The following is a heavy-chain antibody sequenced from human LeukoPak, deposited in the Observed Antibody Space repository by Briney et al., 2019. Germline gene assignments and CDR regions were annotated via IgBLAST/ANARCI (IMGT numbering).Heavy chain of an antibody. V-gene: IGHV1-2*04. D-gene: IGHD2-2*01. CDR1: GYTFTGYY. J-gene: IGHJ6*02. CDR3: ARSTPYCSSTSCYGMDV. CDR2: INPNSGGT. Sequence: GASVKVSCKASGYTFTGYYMHWVRQAPGQGLEWMGWINPNSGGTNYAQKFQGWVTMTRDTSTSTAYMELSGLRSDDTAVYYCARSTPYCSSTSCYGMDVWGQGTTVTVSS.